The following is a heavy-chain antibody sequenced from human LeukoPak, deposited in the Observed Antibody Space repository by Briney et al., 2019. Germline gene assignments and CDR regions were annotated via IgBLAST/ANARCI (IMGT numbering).Heavy chain of an antibody. J-gene: IGHJ3*02. CDR2: IYYSGST. D-gene: IGHD3-22*01. V-gene: IGHV4-39*01. CDR1: GGSISSSSYY. CDR3: ARGYDSSGMPAFDI. Sequence: SETLSLTCTVSGGSISSSSYYWGWIRQPPGKGLEWIGSIYYSGSTYYNPSLKSRVTISVDTSKNQFSLKLSSVTAADTAVYYCARGYDSSGMPAFDIWGRGTMVTVSS.